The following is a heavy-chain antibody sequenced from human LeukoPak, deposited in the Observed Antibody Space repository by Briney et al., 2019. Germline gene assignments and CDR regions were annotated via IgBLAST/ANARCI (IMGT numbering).Heavy chain of an antibody. V-gene: IGHV4-30-2*01. CDR1: GGSISSGGYS. Sequence: SQTLSLTCAVSGGSISSGGYSWSWIRQPPGKGLEWIGYIYHSGSTYYNPSLKSRVTISVDRSKNQFSLKLSSVTAADTAVYYCARAELTSRAIDYWGQGTLVTVSS. CDR3: ARAELTSRAIDY. CDR2: IYHSGST. J-gene: IGHJ4*02. D-gene: IGHD1-14*01.